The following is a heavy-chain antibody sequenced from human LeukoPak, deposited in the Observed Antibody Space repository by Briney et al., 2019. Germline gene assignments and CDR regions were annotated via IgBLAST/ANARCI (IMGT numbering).Heavy chain of an antibody. CDR3: AKDSSGYQPDYYGMDV. CDR1: GFTFDDYA. D-gene: IGHD3-22*01. CDR2: ISWNSGSI. J-gene: IGHJ6*02. Sequence: GRSLRLSCAASGFTFDDYAMHWVRQAPGKGLEWVSGISWNSGSIGYTDSVKGRFTISRDNAKNSLYLQMNSLRAEDTALYYCAKDSSGYQPDYYGMDVWGQGTTVTVSS. V-gene: IGHV3-9*01.